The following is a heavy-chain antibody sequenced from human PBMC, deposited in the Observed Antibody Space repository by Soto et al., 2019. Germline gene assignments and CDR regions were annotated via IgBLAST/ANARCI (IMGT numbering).Heavy chain of an antibody. V-gene: IGHV1-69*13. CDR3: ARDLMGSSSSEKLTDSI. D-gene: IGHD6-13*01. CDR2: IIPIFGTA. Sequence: SVKVSCKASGGTFSSYAISWVRQAPGQGLEWMGGIIPIFGTANYAQKFQGRVTITADESTSTAYMELSSLRSEDTAVYYCARDLMGSSSSEKLTDSIWGQGTQVTV. J-gene: IGHJ4*02. CDR1: GGTFSSYA.